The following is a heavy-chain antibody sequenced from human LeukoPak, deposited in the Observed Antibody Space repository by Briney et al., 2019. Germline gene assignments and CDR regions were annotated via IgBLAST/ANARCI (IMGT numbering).Heavy chain of an antibody. V-gene: IGHV3-21*01. CDR2: ISSSSDYI. CDR1: GFTFSSYA. CDR3: ARADQGPLDY. J-gene: IGHJ4*02. D-gene: IGHD2-2*01. Sequence: PGGSLRLSCAASGFTFSSYAMSWVRQAPGKGLEWVSSISSSSDYIYYADSVKGRFTISRDNARNTVYLHMNSLRAEDTAVFYCARADQGPLDYWGQGTLVTVSS.